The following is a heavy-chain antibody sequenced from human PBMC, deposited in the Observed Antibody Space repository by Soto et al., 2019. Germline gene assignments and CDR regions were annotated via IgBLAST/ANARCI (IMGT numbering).Heavy chain of an antibody. Sequence: GASVKVSCKASGYTFTNYYMHWVRQAPGQGLEWMGIINPSGGSTSYAQKFQGRVTMTRDTSTGTVYMELSSLRLEDTAVYYCAREWPVTSDYWGQGTLVTVSS. CDR3: AREWPVTSDY. V-gene: IGHV1-46*01. CDR2: INPSGGST. J-gene: IGHJ4*02. D-gene: IGHD4-17*01. CDR1: GYTFTNYY.